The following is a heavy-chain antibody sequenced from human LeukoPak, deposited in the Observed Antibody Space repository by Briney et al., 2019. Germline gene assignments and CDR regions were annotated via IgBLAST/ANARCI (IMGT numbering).Heavy chain of an antibody. Sequence: SETLSLTCAVYGGSFSGYYWSWIRQPPGKGLEWIGYIYYSGSTNYNPSLKSRVTISVDTSKNQFSLKLSSVTAADTAVYYCARGVYYDTSDNWFDPWGQGTLVTVSS. D-gene: IGHD3-22*01. CDR3: ARGVYYDTSDNWFDP. J-gene: IGHJ5*02. CDR1: GGSFSGYY. V-gene: IGHV4-59*01. CDR2: IYYSGST.